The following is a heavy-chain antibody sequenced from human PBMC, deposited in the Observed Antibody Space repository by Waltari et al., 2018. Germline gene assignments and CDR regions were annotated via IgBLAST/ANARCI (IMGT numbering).Heavy chain of an antibody. Sequence: EVQLVESGGGLVKPGGSLRLSCAASGFTCSSYSMNWVRQAPGKGLEWVSSISSSSSYIYYADSVKGRFTISRDNAKNSLYLQMNSLRAEDTAVYYCARDPESQGYFDYWGQGTLVTVSS. V-gene: IGHV3-21*01. CDR2: ISSSSSYI. CDR1: GFTCSSYS. CDR3: ARDPESQGYFDY. J-gene: IGHJ4*02.